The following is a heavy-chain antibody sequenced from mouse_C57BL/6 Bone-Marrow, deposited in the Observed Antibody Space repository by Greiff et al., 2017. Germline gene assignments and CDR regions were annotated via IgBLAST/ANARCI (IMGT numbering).Heavy chain of an antibody. D-gene: IGHD2-1*01. J-gene: IGHJ4*01. V-gene: IGHV1-81*01. CDR1: GYTFTSYG. CDR2: IYPRSGNT. Sequence: LEESGAELARPGASVKLSCKASGYTFTSYGIRWVKQRTGQGLEWIGEIYPRSGNTYYNEKFKGKATLTADKSSSTAYMELRSLTSEDSAVFFCAREGNSNSYYAMDNWGQGTSVTVSS. CDR3: AREGNSNSYYAMDN.